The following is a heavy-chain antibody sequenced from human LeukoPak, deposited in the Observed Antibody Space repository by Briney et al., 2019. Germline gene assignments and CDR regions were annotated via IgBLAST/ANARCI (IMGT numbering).Heavy chain of an antibody. CDR3: ARVPRLSDWKSFDY. J-gene: IGHJ4*02. CDR2: IYSGGST. CDR1: GFTVSSNY. Sequence: GGSLRLSCAASGFTVSSNYMSWVRQAPGKGQEWVSVIYSGGSTYYADSVKGRFTISRDNSKNTLYLQMNSLRAEDTAVYYCARVPRLSDWKSFDYWGQGTLVTVSS. D-gene: IGHD1-1*01. V-gene: IGHV3-53*01.